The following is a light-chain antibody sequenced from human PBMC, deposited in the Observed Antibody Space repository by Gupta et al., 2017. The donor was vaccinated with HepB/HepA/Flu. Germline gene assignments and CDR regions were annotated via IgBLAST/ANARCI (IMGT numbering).Light chain of an antibody. J-gene: IGLJ3*02. V-gene: IGLV2-23*02. CDR2: EVY. CDR3: CAYAGSGTFV. CDR1: SSDIGTYNL. Sequence: QSALTHPASVAGSPGQSITISCPGTSSDIGTYNLLAWYQQYPGKAPKLVIYEVYRRPSGVSDRFSGSESGNTASLTISGLQAEDEPDYHCCAYAGSGTFVFGGGTKLTVL.